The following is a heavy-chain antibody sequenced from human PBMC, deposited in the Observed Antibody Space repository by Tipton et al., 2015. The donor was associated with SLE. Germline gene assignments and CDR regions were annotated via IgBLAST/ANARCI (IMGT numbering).Heavy chain of an antibody. CDR3: ARGDFWSGYYTP. D-gene: IGHD3-3*01. J-gene: IGHJ5*02. Sequence: TLSLTCTVSGDFISSSSYYWGWIRQPPGKGLEWIGSFYSSGTTYYNPSLKSRVTISVDTSKNQFSLKLSSVTAADTAVYYCARGDFWSGYYTPWGQGTLVTVSS. CDR1: GDFISSSSYY. V-gene: IGHV4-39*07. CDR2: FYSSGTT.